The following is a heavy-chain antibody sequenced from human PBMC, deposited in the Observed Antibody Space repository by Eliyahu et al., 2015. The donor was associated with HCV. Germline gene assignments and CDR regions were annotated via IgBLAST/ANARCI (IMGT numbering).Heavy chain of an antibody. CDR3: ASTWGENRALGAFDI. CDR1: GXPISSSSYY. Sequence: QLQLQESGPGLVKPSETLSLTCTVSGXPISSSSYYWGWIRQPPGKGLEWIGSIYYSGSTYYNPSLKSRVTISVDTSKNQFSLKLSSVTAADTAVYYCASTWGENRALGAFDIWGQGTMVTVSS. J-gene: IGHJ3*02. CDR2: IYYSGST. D-gene: IGHD3-16*01. V-gene: IGHV4-39*01.